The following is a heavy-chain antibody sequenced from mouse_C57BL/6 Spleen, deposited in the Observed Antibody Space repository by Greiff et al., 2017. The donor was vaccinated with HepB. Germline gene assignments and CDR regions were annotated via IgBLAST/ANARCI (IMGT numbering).Heavy chain of an antibody. J-gene: IGHJ4*01. CDR1: GYTFTDYY. Sequence: VQLQQSGPELVKPGASVKISCKASGYTFTDYYMNWVKQSHGKSLEWIGDINPNNGGTSYNQKFKGKATLTVDKSSSTAYMELRSLTSEDSAVYYCASLSYYSNFDYWGQGTSVTVSS. CDR3: ASLSYYSNFDY. D-gene: IGHD2-5*01. CDR2: INPNNGGT. V-gene: IGHV1-26*01.